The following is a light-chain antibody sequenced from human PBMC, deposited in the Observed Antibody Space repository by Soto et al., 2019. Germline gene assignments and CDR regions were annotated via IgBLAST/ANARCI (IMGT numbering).Light chain of an antibody. CDR2: GNS. CDR3: QSYDSSLSVV. J-gene: IGLJ1*01. V-gene: IGLV1-40*01. CDR1: SSNIGAGYD. Sequence: QSALTQPPSVSGSPGQMVTISCTGSSSNIGAGYDVHWYQQLPGTAPKLLIYGNSNRPSGVPDRFSGSKSGTSASLAITGLQAEDEADYYCQSYDSSLSVVFGTGTKVTVL.